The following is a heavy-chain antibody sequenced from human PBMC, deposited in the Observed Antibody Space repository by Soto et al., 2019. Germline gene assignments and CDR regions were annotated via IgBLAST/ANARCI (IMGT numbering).Heavy chain of an antibody. CDR1: GGTFSSYA. D-gene: IGHD3-9*01. CDR2: IIPIFGTA. J-gene: IGHJ3*02. Sequence: ASVKVSCKASGGTFSSYAISWVRQAPGQGLEWMGGIIPIFGTANYAQKFQGRVTITADESTSTAYMELSSLRSEDTAVYYCARVDYDILTGYYKNSAFDIWGQGTMVTVSS. CDR3: ARVDYDILTGYYKNSAFDI. V-gene: IGHV1-69*13.